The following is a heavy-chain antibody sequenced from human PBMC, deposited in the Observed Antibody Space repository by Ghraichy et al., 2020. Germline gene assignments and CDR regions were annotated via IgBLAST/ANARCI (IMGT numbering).Heavy chain of an antibody. J-gene: IGHJ4*02. Sequence: LSLTCASSGFTFRSYAMTWVRQAPGRGLEWVSVISGSGGSTYYADSVKGRFTISRDNSKNTLYLQMNSLRAEDTAVYYCAKTLSGSYLSYFDYWGQGTLVTVSS. D-gene: IGHD1-26*01. CDR3: AKTLSGSYLSYFDY. CDR2: ISGSGGST. CDR1: GFTFRSYA. V-gene: IGHV3-23*01.